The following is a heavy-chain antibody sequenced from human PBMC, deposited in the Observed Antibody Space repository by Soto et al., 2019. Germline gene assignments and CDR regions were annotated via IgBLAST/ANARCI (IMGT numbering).Heavy chain of an antibody. Sequence: SETLSLTCAVYGGSFSGYYWSWIRQPPGKGLEWIGEINHSGSTNYNPSLKSRVTISVDTAKNQFSLKLSSVTAADTAVYYCARGRAVYSSSRGRGWFDPWGQGTLVTVSS. CDR1: GGSFSGYY. CDR2: INHSGST. J-gene: IGHJ5*02. V-gene: IGHV4-34*01. CDR3: ARGRAVYSSSRGRGWFDP. D-gene: IGHD6-6*01.